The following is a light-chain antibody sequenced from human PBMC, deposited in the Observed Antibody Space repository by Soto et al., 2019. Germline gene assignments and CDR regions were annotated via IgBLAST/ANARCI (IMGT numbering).Light chain of an antibody. J-gene: IGKJ1*01. CDR1: QSVSSDY. CDR2: RAS. V-gene: IGKV3-20*01. Sequence: EIVLTQSPGTLSLSLGERATLSCRASQSVSSDYVAWYRQKPGQVPTVLIYRASTRATGIPDRFSGSGSGTDFTLTISRGEPEDFAVYYCQQYNNWPSTFRQGPKVEIK. CDR3: QQYNNWPST.